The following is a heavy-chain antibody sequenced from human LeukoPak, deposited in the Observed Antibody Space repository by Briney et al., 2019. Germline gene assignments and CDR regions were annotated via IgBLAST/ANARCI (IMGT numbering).Heavy chain of an antibody. J-gene: IGHJ5*02. V-gene: IGHV1-18*01. D-gene: IGHD1-26*01. Sequence: ASVKVSCKASGYTFTSYGISWVRQAPGQGLEWMGWINAYNGNTNYAQKLQGRVTMTTDTTTSTAYMELRSLRSDDTAVYYCARDLRIVGATYDPWGQGTLVTVSS. CDR3: ARDLRIVGATYDP. CDR1: GYTFTSYG. CDR2: INAYNGNT.